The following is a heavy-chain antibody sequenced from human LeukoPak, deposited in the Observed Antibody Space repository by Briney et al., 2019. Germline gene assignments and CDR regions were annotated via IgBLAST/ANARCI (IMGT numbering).Heavy chain of an antibody. CDR2: LSSGDSDT. Sequence: GESLQISCQGSGSGFTSYWIGWVRPMTGKGLEWMGILSSGDSDTRDSPSLQGQVTISADKSISSADLQWSSLKASATAMYYGARLFRWDYYMDVWGKGTTVTVSS. V-gene: IGHV5-51*01. J-gene: IGHJ6*03. CDR1: GSGFTSYW. D-gene: IGHD5-24*01. CDR3: ARLFRWDYYMDV.